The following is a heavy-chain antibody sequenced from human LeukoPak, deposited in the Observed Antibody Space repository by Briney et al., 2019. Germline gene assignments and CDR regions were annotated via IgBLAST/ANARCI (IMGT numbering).Heavy chain of an antibody. CDR1: GFTFSSHS. CDR3: ARAPYGSGSYSGSDY. Sequence: GGSLRLSCAASGFTFSSHSMNWVRQAPGKGLEWVSSISSSSIYIYYADSVKGRFTISRDNAKNSLYLQMSSLRAEDTAVYYCARAPYGSGSYSGSDYWGQGTLVTVSS. D-gene: IGHD3-10*01. CDR2: ISSSSIYI. J-gene: IGHJ4*02. V-gene: IGHV3-21*01.